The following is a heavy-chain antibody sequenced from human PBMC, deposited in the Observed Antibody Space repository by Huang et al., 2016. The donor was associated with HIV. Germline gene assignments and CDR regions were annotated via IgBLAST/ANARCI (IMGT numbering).Heavy chain of an antibody. V-gene: IGHV1-46*01. CDR1: GYTFTNHY. Sequence: QVLLVQSGAEVERPGASVKVSCKASGYTFTNHYIHWIRQAPGHGLEWMGIINPTGGSTNYEQKFQGRVIMTRDTSTSTVHMELSSLRSEDTAVYYCARVSASSGGYFYDHWGQGTLVTVSS. J-gene: IGHJ4*02. D-gene: IGHD2-8*02. CDR2: INPTGGST. CDR3: ARVSASSGGYFYDH.